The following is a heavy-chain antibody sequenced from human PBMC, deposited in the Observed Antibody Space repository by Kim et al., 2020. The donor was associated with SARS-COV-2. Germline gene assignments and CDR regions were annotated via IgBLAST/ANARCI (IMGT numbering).Heavy chain of an antibody. V-gene: IGHV3-23*01. CDR3: AKGEGGYYDSSGYPDAFDI. CDR2: ISGSGGST. D-gene: IGHD3-22*01. Sequence: GGSLRLSCAASGFTFSSYAMSWVRQAPGKGLEWVSAISGSGGSTYYADSVRGRFTISRDNSKNTLYLQMNSLRAEDTAVYYCAKGEGGYYDSSGYPDAFDIWGQGTMVTVSS. CDR1: GFTFSSYA. J-gene: IGHJ3*02.